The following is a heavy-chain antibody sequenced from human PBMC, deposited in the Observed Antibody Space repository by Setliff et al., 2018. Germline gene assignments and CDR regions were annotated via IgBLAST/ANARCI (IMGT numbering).Heavy chain of an antibody. V-gene: IGHV5-51*01. CDR3: AQKHQRASWAFDP. Sequence: PGESLTISCKESRDSFTNYWIIWVRQVPGKGLEWMGMIFPADAGTRYNPSFKGQVTMSLDRSITTAYLQWDSLKASDTAIYYCAQKHQRASWAFDPWGRGTLVTVS. CDR1: RDSFTNYW. CDR2: IFPADAGT. J-gene: IGHJ5*02. D-gene: IGHD2-2*01.